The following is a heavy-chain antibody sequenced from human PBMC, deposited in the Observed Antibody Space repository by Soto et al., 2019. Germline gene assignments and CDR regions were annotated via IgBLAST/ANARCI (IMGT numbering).Heavy chain of an antibody. D-gene: IGHD6-13*01. J-gene: IGHJ4*02. Sequence: QVQLVQSGAEVKKTGASVKVSCKASGYTFISYGISWVRQAPGQGLDWMGWISAYNGKTNYAQKFQGRDTMTTDTSTSTAYIDLRSLRADDTAVCYSARAGFSTSWLCSLATGVHRVEMDYCGQRSLITVSS. CDR2: ISAYNGKT. V-gene: IGHV1-18*01. CDR3: ARAGFSTSWLCSLATGVHRVEMDY. CDR1: GYTFISYG.